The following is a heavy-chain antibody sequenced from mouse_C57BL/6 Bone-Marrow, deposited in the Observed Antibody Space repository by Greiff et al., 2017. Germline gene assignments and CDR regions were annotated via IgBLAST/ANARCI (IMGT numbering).Heavy chain of an antibody. CDR2: FHPNSGST. D-gene: IGHD3-2*02. CDR1: GYTFTSYW. Sequence: QVQLQQPGAELVKPGASVKLSCKASGYTFTSYWMHWVKQRPGQGLEWIGMFHPNSGSTNYNEKFKSKATLTVDKSSSTAYMQRSSLTSEDSAVYYCAKEQLNMDYWGQGTSVTVSS. V-gene: IGHV1-64*01. CDR3: AKEQLNMDY. J-gene: IGHJ4*01.